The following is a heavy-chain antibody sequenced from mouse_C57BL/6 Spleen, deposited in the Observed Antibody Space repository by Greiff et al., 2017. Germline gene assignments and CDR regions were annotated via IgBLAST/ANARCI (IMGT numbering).Heavy chain of an antibody. CDR3: AREGGNYYGSSPAWFAY. V-gene: IGHV1-82*01. CDR1: GYAFSSSW. CDR2: IYPGDGDT. Sequence: QVQLKQSGPELVKPGASVKISCKASGYAFSSSWMNWVKQRPGKGLEWIGRIYPGDGDTNYNGKFKGKATLTADKSSSTAYMQRSSLTSEDSAVYFCAREGGNYYGSSPAWFAYWGQGTLVTVSA. J-gene: IGHJ3*01. D-gene: IGHD1-1*01.